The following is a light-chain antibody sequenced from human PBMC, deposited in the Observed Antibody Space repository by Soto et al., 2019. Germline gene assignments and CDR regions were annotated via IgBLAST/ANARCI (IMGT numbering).Light chain of an antibody. CDR3: QQFNSYPIS. J-gene: IGKJ5*01. Sequence: AIQVTQSPSSLSASVGDRVTITCRASQDIRGALAWYQQKPGKAPKLLIYDVSTLENEVPSRLSGSNSGTQFTLTISSLQPEDFGTYYCQQFNSYPISVGHATRLEIK. CDR2: DVS. V-gene: IGKV1-13*02. CDR1: QDIRGA.